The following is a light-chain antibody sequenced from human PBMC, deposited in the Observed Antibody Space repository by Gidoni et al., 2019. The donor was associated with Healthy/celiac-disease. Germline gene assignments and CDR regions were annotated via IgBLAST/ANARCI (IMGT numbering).Light chain of an antibody. J-gene: IGKJ1*01. CDR3: QQSYSTPWT. CDR2: AAS. CDR1: QSISSY. V-gene: IGKV1-39*01. Sequence: DIQMTPSPSSLSASVGDRVTITCRASQSISSYLNWYQQKPGKAPKLLHYAASSLQSGVPSRFSGSGSGTDFTLTISSLQPEDFATYYCQQSYSTPWTFGQGTKVEIK.